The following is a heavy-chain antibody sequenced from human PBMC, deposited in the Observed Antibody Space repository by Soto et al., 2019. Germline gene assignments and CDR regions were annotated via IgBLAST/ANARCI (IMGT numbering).Heavy chain of an antibody. CDR2: IYYSGNT. CDR3: ARDWYMDY. J-gene: IGHJ4*02. V-gene: IGHV4-39*02. CDR1: GGSISSSSYY. D-gene: IGHD1-20*01. Sequence: PSETLPLTCTVSGGSISSSSYYWGWIRQPPGKGLEWIGSIYYSGNTYYNPSLKSRVTISVDTSKNSAYLQMNSLRVDDTAVYYCARDWYMDYWGQGTLVTVSS.